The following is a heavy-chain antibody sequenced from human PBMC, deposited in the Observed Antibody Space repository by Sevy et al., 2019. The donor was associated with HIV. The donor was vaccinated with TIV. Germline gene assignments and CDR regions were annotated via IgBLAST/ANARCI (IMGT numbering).Heavy chain of an antibody. V-gene: IGHV4-31*03. CDR2: IYYSGST. CDR3: AREGAGNAFDT. CDR1: GGSISSGGYY. J-gene: IGHJ3*02. Sequence: SETLSLTCTVSGGSISSGGYYWSWIRQHPGKGLEWIGYIYYSGSTYYNPSLKSGVTISVDTSKNQFSLKLSSVTAADTAVYYCAREGAGNAFDTWGQGTMVTVSS.